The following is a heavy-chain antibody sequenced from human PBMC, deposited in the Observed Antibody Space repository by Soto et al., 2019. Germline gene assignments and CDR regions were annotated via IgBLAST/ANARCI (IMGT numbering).Heavy chain of an antibody. CDR1: GGTFSSYT. Sequence: SVKVSCKASGGTFSSYTISWVRQAPGQGLEWMGRIIPILGIANYAQKFQGRVTITADKSTSTAYMELSSLRSEDTAVYYCARSPEMATIKYYFDYWGQGTLVTVSS. J-gene: IGHJ4*02. V-gene: IGHV1-69*02. D-gene: IGHD5-12*01. CDR3: ARSPEMATIKYYFDY. CDR2: IIPILGIA.